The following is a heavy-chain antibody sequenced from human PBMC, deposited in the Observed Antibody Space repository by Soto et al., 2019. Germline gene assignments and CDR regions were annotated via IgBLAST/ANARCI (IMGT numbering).Heavy chain of an antibody. Sequence: QVQLVESGGGVVQPGRSLRLSCAASGFTFSSYGMHWVRQAPGKGLEWVAVISYDGSNKYYADSVKGRFTISRDNSKNTLYLQMNSLRAEDTAVYYCARQDGMVRGAASRSDYGMDVWGQGTTVTVSS. D-gene: IGHD3-10*01. CDR1: GFTFSSYG. V-gene: IGHV3-30*03. CDR3: ARQDGMVRGAASRSDYGMDV. J-gene: IGHJ6*02. CDR2: ISYDGSNK.